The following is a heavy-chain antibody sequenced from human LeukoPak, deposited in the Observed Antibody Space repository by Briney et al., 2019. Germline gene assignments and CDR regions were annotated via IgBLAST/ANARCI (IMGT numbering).Heavy chain of an antibody. Sequence: GGSLRLSCAASGFTFSSYWMSWVRQAPGKGLEWVANIKQDGSEKYYVDSVKGRFTISRDNAKNSLYLQMNSLRAEDTAVYYCARDPWQQLVLKSAFDIWGQGTMVTVSS. CDR1: GFTFSSYW. CDR2: IKQDGSEK. V-gene: IGHV3-7*01. CDR3: ARDPWQQLVLKSAFDI. D-gene: IGHD6-13*01. J-gene: IGHJ3*02.